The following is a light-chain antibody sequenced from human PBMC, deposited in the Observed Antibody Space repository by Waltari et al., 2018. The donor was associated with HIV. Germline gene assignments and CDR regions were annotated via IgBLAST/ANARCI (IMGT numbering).Light chain of an antibody. CDR2: MVN. CDR1: TSDIGSHTL. CDR3: ASFGQKPFV. Sequence: HSAPTQPASVSGSPGQSITISCTGSTSDIGSHTLVSWYQHNAGKTPKLLVYMVNERPSGVSNRFSGSKSGNTASLTISGLRPEDEADYYCASFGQKPFVFGPGTTVTVL. J-gene: IGLJ1*01. V-gene: IGLV2-23*02.